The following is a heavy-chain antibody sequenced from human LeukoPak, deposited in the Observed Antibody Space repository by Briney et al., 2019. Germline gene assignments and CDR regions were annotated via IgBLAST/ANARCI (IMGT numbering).Heavy chain of an antibody. CDR1: GGSISSSSYY. Sequence: SETLSLTCTVSGGSISSSSYYWGWIRQPPGKGLEWIGSIYHSGSTYYNPSLKSRVTISVDTSENQFSLKLSSVTAADTAVYYCARVLGSYYMDVWGKGTTVTVSS. D-gene: IGHD1-26*01. J-gene: IGHJ6*03. CDR2: IYHSGST. CDR3: ARVLGSYYMDV. V-gene: IGHV4-39*07.